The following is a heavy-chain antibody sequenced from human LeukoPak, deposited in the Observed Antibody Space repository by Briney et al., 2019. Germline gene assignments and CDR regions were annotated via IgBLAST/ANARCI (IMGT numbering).Heavy chain of an antibody. J-gene: IGHJ4*02. CDR2: ISSSSSTI. D-gene: IGHD3-22*01. CDR3: ARGSGYYYEGPFDY. CDR1: GFTFSSYN. V-gene: IGHV3-48*01. Sequence: GGSLRLSCAASGFTFSSYNMDWVRQAPGKGLEWVSYISSSSSTIYYADSVKGRFTISRDNAKNSLYLQMNSLKAEDTAVYYCARGSGYYYEGPFDYWGQGTLVTVSS.